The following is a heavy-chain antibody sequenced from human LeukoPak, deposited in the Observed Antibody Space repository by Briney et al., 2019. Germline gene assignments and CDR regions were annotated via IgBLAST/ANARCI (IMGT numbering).Heavy chain of an antibody. J-gene: IGHJ6*03. CDR3: GKIGTSIALSRYYYIDV. V-gene: IGHV3-30*02. CDR1: GFTFSSYG. D-gene: IGHD6-6*01. Sequence: GGSLRLSCAVSGFTFSSYGMHWVRQAPGKGLEWVAFIRYDGSNKDYADSVKGRFTISRDNSKNTLYLQMNSLRVEDTAVYYCGKIGTSIALSRYYYIDVWGKGTTVTVSS. CDR2: IRYDGSNK.